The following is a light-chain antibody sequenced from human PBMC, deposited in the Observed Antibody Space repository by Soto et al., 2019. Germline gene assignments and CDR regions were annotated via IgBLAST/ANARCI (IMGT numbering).Light chain of an antibody. CDR3: QQLTSYPIT. CDR2: AAS. Sequence: DIQLTQSPSFLSASLGDRVTITCRTSQGTSSYLAWYQQQPGKATKLLIYAASTLPSGVPSRFGGSGSGTEFTLTISSLQPEDFAAYYCQQLTSYPITFGQGTRLEIK. CDR1: QGTSSY. J-gene: IGKJ5*01. V-gene: IGKV1-9*01.